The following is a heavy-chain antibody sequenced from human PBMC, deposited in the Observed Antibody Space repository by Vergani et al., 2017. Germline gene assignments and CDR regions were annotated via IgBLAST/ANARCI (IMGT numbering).Heavy chain of an antibody. CDR3: ARAFYSSSWHDY. V-gene: IGHV1-3*01. D-gene: IGHD6-13*01. Sequence: QVQLVQSGAEVKKPGASVKVSCKASGYTFTSYAMHWVRQAPGQRLEWMRWINAGNGKTKYSQKFQGRVTITRDTSASTAYMGLSSLRSEDTAVYYCARAFYSSSWHDYWGQGTLVTVSS. CDR2: INAGNGKT. J-gene: IGHJ4*02. CDR1: GYTFTSYA.